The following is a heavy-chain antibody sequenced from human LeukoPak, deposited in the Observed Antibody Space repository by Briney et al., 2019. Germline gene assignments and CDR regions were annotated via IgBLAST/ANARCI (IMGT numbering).Heavy chain of an antibody. J-gene: IGHJ3*01. Sequence: GGSLRLSCAASGFTFSSYGMDWARQAPGKGLEWVAVISYDGSNEYYADSVKGQFTISRDNSKNTLYLQMNSLRAEDTAVYYCTTGISYYYDSSGRWGQGTMVTVSS. CDR1: GFTFSSYG. D-gene: IGHD3-22*01. V-gene: IGHV3-30*03. CDR2: ISYDGSNE. CDR3: TTGISYYYDSSGR.